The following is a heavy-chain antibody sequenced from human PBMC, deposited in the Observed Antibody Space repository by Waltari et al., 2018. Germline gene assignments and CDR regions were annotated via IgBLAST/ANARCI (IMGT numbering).Heavy chain of an antibody. Sequence: QVQLVQSGAEVKKPGSSVKVPCTASAGPFTSYAVSWAGQAPGEGLEWMGGIIPILGIANYAQKFQGRVTITADESTSTAYMELSSLRAEDTAVYYCARGPEPATAREYFDYWGQGTLVTVSS. V-gene: IGHV1-69*04. CDR2: IIPILGIA. D-gene: IGHD2-2*01. J-gene: IGHJ4*02. CDR3: ARGPEPATAREYFDY. CDR1: AGPFTSYA.